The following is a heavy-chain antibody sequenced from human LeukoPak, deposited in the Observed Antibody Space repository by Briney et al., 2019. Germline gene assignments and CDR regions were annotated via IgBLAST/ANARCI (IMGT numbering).Heavy chain of an antibody. Sequence: GGSLRLSCAASGFTFSSYAMSWVRQAPGKGLEWVARLKEDGSETYYVDSVKGRFTISRDNAKNSLYLQMNSLRVEDTAVYYCASGGSWYMSWGQGTLVTVSS. V-gene: IGHV3-7*01. D-gene: IGHD6-13*01. CDR1: GFTFSSYA. CDR2: LKEDGSET. CDR3: ASGGSWYMS. J-gene: IGHJ5*02.